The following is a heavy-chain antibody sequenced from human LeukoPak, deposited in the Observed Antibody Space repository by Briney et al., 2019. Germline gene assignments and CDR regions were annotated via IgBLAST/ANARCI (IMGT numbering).Heavy chain of an antibody. CDR1: GGTFSSYA. D-gene: IGHD6-13*01. CDR2: IIPILGIA. CDR3: ARYSSSCFDP. J-gene: IGHJ5*02. Sequence: ASVKLSCKASGGTFSSYAISWVRQAPGQGLEWMGRIIPILGIANYAQKFQGRVTITADKSTSTAYMELSSLRSEDTAVYYCARYSSSCFDPWGQGTLVTVSS. V-gene: IGHV1-69*04.